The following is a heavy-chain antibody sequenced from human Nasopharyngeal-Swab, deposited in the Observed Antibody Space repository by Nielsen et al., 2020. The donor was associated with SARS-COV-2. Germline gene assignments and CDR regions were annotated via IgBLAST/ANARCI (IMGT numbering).Heavy chain of an antibody. V-gene: IGHV4-34*01. D-gene: IGHD4-17*01. CDR3: ARGNGAFDY. CDR1: GGSFSGYY. CDR2: INHSGST. J-gene: IGHJ4*02. Sequence: SETLSLTCAVYGGSFSGYYWSWIRQPPGKGLEWIGEINHSGSTNYNPSLKSRVTISVATSKYQFSLKLSSVTAADTAVYYCARGNGAFDYWGQGTLVTVSS.